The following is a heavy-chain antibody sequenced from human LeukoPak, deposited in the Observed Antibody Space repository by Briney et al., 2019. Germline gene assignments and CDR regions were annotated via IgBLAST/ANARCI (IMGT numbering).Heavy chain of an antibody. D-gene: IGHD4/OR15-4a*01. Sequence: ASVKVSCKASGYTFTSYDINWVRQATGQGLEWMGWMNPNSGNTGYAQKFQGRVTMTRNTSTSTAYTELSSLRSEDTAVYYCARNYGGWYYYYYGMDVWGQGTTVTVSS. CDR1: GYTFTSYD. CDR3: ARNYGGWYYYYYGMDV. J-gene: IGHJ6*02. CDR2: MNPNSGNT. V-gene: IGHV1-8*01.